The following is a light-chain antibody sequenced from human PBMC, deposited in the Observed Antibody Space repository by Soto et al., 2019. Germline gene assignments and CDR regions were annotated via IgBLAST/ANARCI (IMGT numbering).Light chain of an antibody. Sequence: QSALTQPASVSGSPGQSITISCTGTSSDVGGYNYVSWYQQHPGKAPKLMIYDVSNRPSGVSNRFSGSKSGNTAYLTISGLQSEDDADYYCSSYTSSSTLLYVFGTGTKLTVL. J-gene: IGLJ1*01. CDR1: SSDVGGYNY. CDR3: SSYTSSSTLLYV. CDR2: DVS. V-gene: IGLV2-14*01.